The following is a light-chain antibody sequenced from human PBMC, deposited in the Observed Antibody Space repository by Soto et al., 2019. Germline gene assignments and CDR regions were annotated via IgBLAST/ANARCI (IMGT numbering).Light chain of an antibody. V-gene: IGKV3-15*01. Sequence: IVMTQYPATLSVSPGERSTLSCMASQSVSSNLAWYQQKPGQAGRLLIYGASTRATGIPARFSGSGSGTEFTLTISSLQSEDFAVYYCQQYNNWPRTFGPGTKVDIK. CDR1: QSVSSN. J-gene: IGKJ1*01. CDR3: QQYNNWPRT. CDR2: GAS.